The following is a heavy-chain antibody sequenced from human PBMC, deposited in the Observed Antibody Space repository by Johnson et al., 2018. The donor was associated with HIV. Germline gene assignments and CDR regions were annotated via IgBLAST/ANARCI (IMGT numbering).Heavy chain of an antibody. D-gene: IGHD2-15*01. CDR1: GFTFSDYY. Sequence: QEQLVESGGGLVKPGGSLKLSCATSGFTFSDYYMSWIRQAPGKGLEWLSYISSSGSTIYYADSVKGRFTISRDNAKNSLYLQMNRLRAEDTAVYYCARSKDCRVGTCPDGFDIWGQGTMVIVSS. V-gene: IGHV3-11*04. CDR3: ARSKDCRVGTCPDGFDI. CDR2: ISSSGSTI. J-gene: IGHJ3*02.